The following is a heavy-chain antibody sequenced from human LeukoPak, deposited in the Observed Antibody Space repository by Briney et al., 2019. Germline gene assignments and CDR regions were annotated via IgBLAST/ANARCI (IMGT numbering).Heavy chain of an antibody. CDR2: IYYSGST. CDR3: ARWFHMNDYGDYRWFDP. CDR1: RGSISSYY. J-gene: IGHJ5*02. V-gene: IGHV4-59*01. D-gene: IGHD4-17*01. Sequence: PSETLSLTCTVSRGSISSYYWSWIRQPPGKGLEWIGYIYYSGSTNYNPSLKSRVTISVDTSKNQFSLKLSSVTAADTAVYYCARWFHMNDYGDYRWFDPWGQGTLVTVSS.